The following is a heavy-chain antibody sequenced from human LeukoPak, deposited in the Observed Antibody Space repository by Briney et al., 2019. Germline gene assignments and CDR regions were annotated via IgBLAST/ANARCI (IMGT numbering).Heavy chain of an antibody. CDR3: ARAARQGFTMIVVPFFYFDL. Sequence: SQTLSLTCTVSGGSISSGASDWGWIRQHPKRGLEWIGYINHSGSTYYNPSLGSRVTMSVDTSKNQFSLKLSSVTAADSAVYYCARAARQGFTMIVVPFFYFDLWGRGTLVTVSS. CDR2: INHSGST. CDR1: GGSISSGASD. D-gene: IGHD3-22*01. V-gene: IGHV4-31*03. J-gene: IGHJ2*01.